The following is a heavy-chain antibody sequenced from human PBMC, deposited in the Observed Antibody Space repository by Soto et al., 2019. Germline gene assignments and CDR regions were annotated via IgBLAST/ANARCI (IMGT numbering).Heavy chain of an antibody. Sequence: WVAVISYDGSNKYYADSVKGRFTISRDNSKNTLYLQMNSLRAEDTAVYYCPRDPTLRAPIHNW. J-gene: IGHJ5*01. V-gene: IGHV3-30-3*01. CDR3: PRDPTLRAPIHNW. CDR2: ISYDGSNK.